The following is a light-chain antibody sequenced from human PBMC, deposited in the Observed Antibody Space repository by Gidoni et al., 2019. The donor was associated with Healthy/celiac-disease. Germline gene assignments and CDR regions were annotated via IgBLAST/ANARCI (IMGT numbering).Light chain of an antibody. CDR3: KQLNSYSYT. V-gene: IGKV1-9*01. CDR2: AAS. CDR1: QGIRSY. J-gene: IGKJ2*01. Sequence: DIPLTQSPSFLSASVGDRVTITCRASQGIRSYLAWYQQKPGQAPKLLIYAASTLQSGVPSRFSGSGSGTEFTLTISSLQAEDFAIYYCKQLNSYSYTFGQGTKLEIK.